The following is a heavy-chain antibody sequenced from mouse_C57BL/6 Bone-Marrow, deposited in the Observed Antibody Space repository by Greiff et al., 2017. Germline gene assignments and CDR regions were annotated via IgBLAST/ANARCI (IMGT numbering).Heavy chain of an antibody. CDR2: ISSVGSYT. Sequence: EVQLVESGGDLVKPGGSLKLSCAASGFTFSSYGMSWVRQTPDKRLEWVATISSVGSYTYYTDSVKGRFTISRANAKNTLYLQMSSLTSEVTARYYCASRGTTVVARAMDYWCQGTSVTVSS. J-gene: IGHJ4*01. CDR3: ASRGTTVVARAMDY. CDR1: GFTFSSYG. V-gene: IGHV5-6*01. D-gene: IGHD1-1*01.